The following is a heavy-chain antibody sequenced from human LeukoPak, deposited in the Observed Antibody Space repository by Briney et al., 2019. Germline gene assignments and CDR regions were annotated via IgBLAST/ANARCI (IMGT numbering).Heavy chain of an antibody. J-gene: IGHJ4*02. CDR2: IRSKAYGGTT. V-gene: IGHV3-49*03. CDR1: GFIFSKAW. CDR3: TRGGAYYYDSSGYSHFDY. D-gene: IGHD3-22*01. Sequence: GGSLRLSCAASGFIFSKAWMSWFRQAPGKGLEWVGFIRSKAYGGTTEYAASVKGRFTISRDDSKSIAYLQMNSLKTEDTAVYYCTRGGAYYYDSSGYSHFDYWGQGTLVTVSS.